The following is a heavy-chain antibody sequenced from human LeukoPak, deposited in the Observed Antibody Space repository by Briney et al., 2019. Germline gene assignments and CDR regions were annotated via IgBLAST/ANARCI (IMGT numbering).Heavy chain of an antibody. CDR3: ARDPDSSNWFDP. V-gene: IGHV1-46*01. D-gene: IGHD6-13*01. CDR1: GYTFTGYY. CDR2: INPSGGTT. Sequence: ASVKVSCKASGYTFTGYYMHWVRQAPGQGLEWMGIINPSGGTTTYAQKFQGRVTMTRDTSTSTVYMELSSLRSEDTAVYYCARDPDSSNWFDPWGQGTLVTVSS. J-gene: IGHJ5*02.